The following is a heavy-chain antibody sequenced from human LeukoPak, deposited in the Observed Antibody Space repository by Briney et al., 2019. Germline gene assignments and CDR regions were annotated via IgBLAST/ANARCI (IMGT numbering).Heavy chain of an antibody. CDR2: INGDGSST. V-gene: IGHV3-74*01. D-gene: IGHD1-26*01. J-gene: IGHJ3*02. Sequence: PGGSLRLSCVACGFSFSTYWMHWVRQAPGKGLEWVSRINGDGSSTSYADSVKGRFTISRDNAKNTVYLQMNSLRVEDTAVYYCIRDFGSVGATNAFDIWGQGTMVTVSS. CDR1: GFSFSTYW. CDR3: IRDFGSVGATNAFDI.